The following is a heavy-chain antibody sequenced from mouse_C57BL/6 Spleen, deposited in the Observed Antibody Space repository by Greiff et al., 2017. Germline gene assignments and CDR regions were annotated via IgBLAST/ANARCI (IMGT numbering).Heavy chain of an antibody. Sequence: EVNVVESGAELVKPGASVKLSCTASGFNIKDYYMHWVKQRTEQGLEWIGRIDPEDGETKYAPKFQGKATITADTSSNTAYLQLSSLTSEDTAVYYCARPPYGHYYAMDYWGQGTSVTVSS. CDR3: ARPPYGHYYAMDY. D-gene: IGHD1-1*01. CDR1: GFNIKDYY. V-gene: IGHV14-2*01. J-gene: IGHJ4*01. CDR2: IDPEDGET.